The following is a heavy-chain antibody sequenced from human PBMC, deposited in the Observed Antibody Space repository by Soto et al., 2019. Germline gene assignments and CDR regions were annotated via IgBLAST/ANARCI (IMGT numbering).Heavy chain of an antibody. Sequence: QAQLMQSGAEVKKPGSSVKVSCKASVGTFSGYAINWVRQAPGQGLEWMGGIIPLLGITDYGQKCQGRITIAADESTGTAYMDLRGLRSEDTAVYYCARDPRSITGTTSAEDFQHWGQGTLVSVSS. CDR1: VGTFSGYA. V-gene: IGHV1-69*01. J-gene: IGHJ1*01. D-gene: IGHD1-20*01. CDR3: ARDPRSITGTTSAEDFQH. CDR2: IIPLLGIT.